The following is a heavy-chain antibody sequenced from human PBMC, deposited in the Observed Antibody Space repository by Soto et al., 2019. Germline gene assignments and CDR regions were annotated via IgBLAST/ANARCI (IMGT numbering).Heavy chain of an antibody. V-gene: IGHV6-1*01. J-gene: IGHJ5*02. CDR2: TYYKSKWYY. CDR1: GDSVSGDSVS. CDR3: ARDFGPYEGWFDP. Sequence: QIQLQQSGPGLVKPSQTLSLTCAISGDSVSGDSVSWNWIRQSPSRGLEWLGRTYYKSKWYYDYAVSVTSRLTINPDTSKNQLSLQLNSVTPDDTAVYYCARDFGPYEGWFDPWGQGTLVNVSS. D-gene: IGHD5-12*01.